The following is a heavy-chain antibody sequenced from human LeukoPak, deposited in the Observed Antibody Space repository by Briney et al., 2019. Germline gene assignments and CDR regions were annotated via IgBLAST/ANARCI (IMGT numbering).Heavy chain of an antibody. CDR2: IYYSGST. D-gene: IGHD3-22*01. Sequence: PSETLSLTCTVSGGSINSYYWTWIRQPPGKGLEWIGYIYYSGSTNYNPSLKSRVTISVDTSKNQFSLKLSSVTAADTAVYYCARVLSDSSGYRGYFDYWGQGTLVTVSS. CDR3: ARVLSDSSGYRGYFDY. J-gene: IGHJ4*02. CDR1: GGSINSYY. V-gene: IGHV4-59*08.